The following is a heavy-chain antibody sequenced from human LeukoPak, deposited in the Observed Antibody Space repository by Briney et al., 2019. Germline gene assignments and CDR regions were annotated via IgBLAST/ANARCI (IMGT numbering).Heavy chain of an antibody. CDR3: ARMYSNYFDY. CDR1: GGSVSSGTYY. V-gene: IGHV4-61*01. Sequence: SETLSLTCTVSGGSVSSGTYYWSWIRQPPGKGLEWIGFIYYSGSTNYNPSLKSRVTISVDTSKNQFSLKLSSVTAADTAVYYCARMYSNYFDYWGQGTLVIVSS. D-gene: IGHD4-11*01. CDR2: IYYSGST. J-gene: IGHJ4*02.